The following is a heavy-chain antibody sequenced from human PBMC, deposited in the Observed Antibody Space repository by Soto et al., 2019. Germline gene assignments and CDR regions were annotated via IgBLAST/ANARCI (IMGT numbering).Heavy chain of an antibody. Sequence: QVQLVQSGAEVKKPGASVKVSCKASGYTFTSYGISWVRQAPGQGLEWMGRISTYNGNTNYAQKVQGRVTISADESTSVVYMEMSDLTSEDTAVYYCARPRTVATTKGYDYWGQGTLVTVSS. D-gene: IGHD1-1*01. V-gene: IGHV1-18*01. CDR3: ARPRTVATTKGYDY. CDR1: GYTFTSYG. CDR2: ISTYNGNT. J-gene: IGHJ4*02.